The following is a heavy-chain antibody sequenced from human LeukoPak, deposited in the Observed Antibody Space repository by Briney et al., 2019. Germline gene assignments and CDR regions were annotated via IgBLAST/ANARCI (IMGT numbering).Heavy chain of an antibody. CDR2: IYSGGST. Sequence: GGSLRLSCAASGFTVISNYMSWVRQAPGKGLEWVSVIYSGGSTYYADSVKGRFTISRDNSKNTLYLQMNSLRAEDTAVYYCARDLYSSGWTDYWGQGTLVTVSS. CDR3: ARDLYSSGWTDY. V-gene: IGHV3-53*01. D-gene: IGHD6-19*01. J-gene: IGHJ4*02. CDR1: GFTVISNY.